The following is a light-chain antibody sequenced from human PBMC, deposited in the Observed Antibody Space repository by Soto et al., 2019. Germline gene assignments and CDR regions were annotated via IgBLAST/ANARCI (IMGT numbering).Light chain of an antibody. CDR1: QSVSSDS. CDR3: QQYDRSPRT. J-gene: IGKJ1*01. CDR2: DAS. Sequence: IVLTQSPGTLSLSPGEKATLSCRVSQSVSSDSLAWYQQKPGQAPRLLISDASTRATGIPDRFSGGGSGTDFTLTISRLEPEDFAVYYCQQYDRSPRTFGQGTKVEIK. V-gene: IGKV3-20*01.